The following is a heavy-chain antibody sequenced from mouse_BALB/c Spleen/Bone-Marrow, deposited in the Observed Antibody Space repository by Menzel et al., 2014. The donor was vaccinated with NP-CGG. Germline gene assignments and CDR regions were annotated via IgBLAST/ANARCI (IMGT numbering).Heavy chain of an antibody. J-gene: IGHJ2*01. CDR2: IYPGDGDT. D-gene: IGHD2-1*01. V-gene: IGHV1-82*01. CDR3: ARRGGNPSFDY. Sequence: VQLQQSGPELVKPGASVQVSCKASGYAFSSSWMNWVKQRPGQGLEWIGRIYPGDGDTNYNGKFKGKATLTADKSSSTAYMQLSSLTSVDSAVYFCARRGGNPSFDYWGQGTTLTVSS. CDR1: GYAFSSSW.